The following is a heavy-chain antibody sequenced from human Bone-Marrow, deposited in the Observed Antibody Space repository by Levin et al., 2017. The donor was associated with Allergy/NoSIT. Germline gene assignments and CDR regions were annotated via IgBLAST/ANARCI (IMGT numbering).Heavy chain of an antibody. CDR2: ISGSGGST. J-gene: IGHJ4*02. CDR3: AKDRKGYYDFWSGPAK. V-gene: IGHV3-23*01. Sequence: GGSLRLSCAASGFTFSSYAMSWVRQAPGKGLEWVSAISGSGGSTYYADSVKGRFTISRDNSKNTLYLQMNSLRAEDTAVYYCAKDRKGYYDFWSGPAKWGQGTLVTVSS. CDR1: GFTFSSYA. D-gene: IGHD3-3*01.